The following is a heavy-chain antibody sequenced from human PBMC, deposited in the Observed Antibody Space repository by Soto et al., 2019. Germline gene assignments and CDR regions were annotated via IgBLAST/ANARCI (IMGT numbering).Heavy chain of an antibody. CDR2: IYYSGST. CDR3: ARLWFRNCSSTSCYGGLMTNWFDP. J-gene: IGHJ5*02. D-gene: IGHD2-2*01. V-gene: IGHV4-59*01. CDR1: GGSISSYY. Sequence: SETLSLTCTVSGGSISSYYWSWIRQPPGKGLEWIGYIYYSGSTNYNPSLKSRVTISVDTSKTQFSLKLSSVTAADTAVYYCARLWFRNCSSTSCYGGLMTNWFDPWGQGTLVTVSS.